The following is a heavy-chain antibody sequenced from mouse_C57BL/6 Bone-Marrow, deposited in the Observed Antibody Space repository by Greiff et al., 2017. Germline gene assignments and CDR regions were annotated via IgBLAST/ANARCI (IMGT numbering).Heavy chain of an antibody. J-gene: IGHJ2*01. V-gene: IGHV5-6*01. Sequence: EVQLMESGGDLVKPGGSLKLSCAASGFTFSSYGMSWVRQTPDKRLEWVATISSGGSYTYYPDSVKGRFTISRDNAKNTLYLQMSSLKSEDTAMDYYERQGTSPLYYYDYGGQGTTLTVSA. D-gene: IGHD2-14*01. CDR3: ERQGTSPLYYYDY. CDR1: GFTFSSYG. CDR2: ISSGGSYT.